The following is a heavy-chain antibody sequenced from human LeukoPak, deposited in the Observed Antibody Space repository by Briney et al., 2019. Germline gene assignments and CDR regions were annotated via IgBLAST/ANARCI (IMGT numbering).Heavy chain of an antibody. D-gene: IGHD6-6*01. CDR2: IYYSGST. CDR3: ATLVRYNWFDP. J-gene: IGHJ5*02. CDR1: GVSISSYY. V-gene: IGHV4-59*01. Sequence: SETLSLACTVSGVSISSYYWSRIRQPPGKGLEWIGYIYYSGSTNYNPSLKSRVTISVDTSKNQFSLKLSSVTAADTAVYYCATLVRYNWFDPWGQGTLVTVSS.